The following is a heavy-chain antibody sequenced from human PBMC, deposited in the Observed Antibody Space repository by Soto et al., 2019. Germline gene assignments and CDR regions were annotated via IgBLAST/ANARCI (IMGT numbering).Heavy chain of an antibody. V-gene: IGHV3-21*06. Sequence: EVQLVESGGGLVKAGGSLRLFCTASGFTFRNYNMNWVRQAPGKGLEWVTSISTGGAYMFYADSVKARFTISRDNAQNSLFLQKNSPRAEDTAVYYCARDIASPGGDYFDSWGQGTLVTVSS. CDR2: ISTGGAYM. D-gene: IGHD2-21*01. CDR3: ARDIASPGGDYFDS. CDR1: GFTFRNYN. J-gene: IGHJ4*02.